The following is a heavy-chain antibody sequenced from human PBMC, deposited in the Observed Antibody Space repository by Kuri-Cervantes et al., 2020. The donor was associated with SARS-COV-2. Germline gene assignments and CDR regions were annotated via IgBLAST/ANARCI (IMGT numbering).Heavy chain of an antibody. J-gene: IGHJ6*02. D-gene: IGHD1-26*01. CDR1: GGSISSSSYY. CDR2: IYYSGST. Sequence: SETLSLTCTVSGGSISSSSYYWGWIRQPPGKGLEWIGSIYYSGSTYYNPSLKSRVTISVDTSKNQFSLKLSSVTAADTAVYYYARQSLGGWHYYGMDVWGQGTTVTVSS. V-gene: IGHV4-39*01. CDR3: ARQSLGGWHYYGMDV.